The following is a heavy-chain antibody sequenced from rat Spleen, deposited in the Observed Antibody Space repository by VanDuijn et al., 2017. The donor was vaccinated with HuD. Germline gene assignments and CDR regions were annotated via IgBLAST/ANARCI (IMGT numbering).Heavy chain of an antibody. CDR1: AYSITSSYR. CDR3: ARSSYNNYYFHY. Sequence: VQLQESGPGLVKPSQSLSLTCSVAAYSITSSYRWNWIRKFPGNKLEWMGYINNAGSTTYNPSLKSRISITRDTSRNQFFLQVNSVIIDDTATYYCARSSYNNYYFHYWGQGVMVTVSS. CDR2: INNAGST. D-gene: IGHD1-10*01. J-gene: IGHJ2*01. V-gene: IGHV3-3*01.